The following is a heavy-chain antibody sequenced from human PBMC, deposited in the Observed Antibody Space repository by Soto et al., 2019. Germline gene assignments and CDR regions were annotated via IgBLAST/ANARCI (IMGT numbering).Heavy chain of an antibody. D-gene: IGHD6-13*01. Sequence: EVQLLESGGGLVQPGGSLRLSCAASGFTFSSYAMSWVRQAPGKGLEWVSAISGSGGSTYYADSVKGRFTISRDNSKHTRYLQMNSLRAEDTAVYYCAKCVPGIAAAGYAFDIWGQGTMVTVSS. CDR1: GFTFSSYA. CDR2: ISGSGGST. V-gene: IGHV3-23*01. CDR3: AKCVPGIAAAGYAFDI. J-gene: IGHJ3*02.